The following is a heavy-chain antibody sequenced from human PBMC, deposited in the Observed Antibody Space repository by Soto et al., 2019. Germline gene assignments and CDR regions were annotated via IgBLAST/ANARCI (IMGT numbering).Heavy chain of an antibody. CDR1: GGTFGNSA. Sequence: QVQLVQSGAEVKKPGSSVTVSCKASGGTFGNSAISWVRQAPGQGLEWMGGIIPIFPTPDYAQKFQGRVTIAADEATSTAYRSLTSVRSEGRAVYYCARYKGRQQLGGNYYYGIDVWGQGTTVTVSS. V-gene: IGHV1-69*12. CDR2: IIPIFPTP. D-gene: IGHD1-20*01. J-gene: IGHJ6*02. CDR3: ARYKGRQQLGGNYYYGIDV.